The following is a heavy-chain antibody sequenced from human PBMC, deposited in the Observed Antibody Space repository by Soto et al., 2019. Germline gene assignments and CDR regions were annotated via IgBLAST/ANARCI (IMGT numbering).Heavy chain of an antibody. CDR1: GGSFSGYY. J-gene: IGHJ5*02. D-gene: IGHD2-15*01. V-gene: IGHV4-34*01. CDR2: INHSGST. Sequence: ASETLSLTCAVYGGSFSGYYWSWIRQPPGKGLEWIGEINHSGSTNYNPSLKSRVTISVDTSKNQFSLKLSSVTAADTAVYYCARGLVYCSGGSCHGGWFDPWGQGTLVTVSS. CDR3: ARGLVYCSGGSCHGGWFDP.